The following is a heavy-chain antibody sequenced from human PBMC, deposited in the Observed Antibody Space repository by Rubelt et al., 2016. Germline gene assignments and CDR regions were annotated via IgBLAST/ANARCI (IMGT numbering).Heavy chain of an antibody. V-gene: IGHV4-39*01. CDR1: GGSISSSSYY. CDR2: IYYSGST. J-gene: IGHJ4*02. CDR3: ARGRFLEWLPPDY. Sequence: QLQLQESGPGLVKLSETLSLTCTVSGGSISSSSYYWGWIRQPPGKGLEWIGSIYYSGSTYYTPSLKSRVTISVDTSKNRVSLKLSSVTAADTAVYYCARGRFLEWLPPDYWGQGTLVTVSS. D-gene: IGHD3-3*01.